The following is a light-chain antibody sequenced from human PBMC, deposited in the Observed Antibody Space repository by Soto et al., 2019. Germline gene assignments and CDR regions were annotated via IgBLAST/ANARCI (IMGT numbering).Light chain of an antibody. V-gene: IGKV1-39*01. CDR3: QQTYSNSVT. CDR2: SAS. Sequence: DIQLTQSPIFLSASVGDRVTISCRASQAIFNYLHWYQQKPGKAPNLLIFSASILQSGVPSRFIGSGSGTEFTLTISGLQPEDFETYYCQQTYSNSVTFGQGTKVDIK. J-gene: IGKJ1*01. CDR1: QAIFNY.